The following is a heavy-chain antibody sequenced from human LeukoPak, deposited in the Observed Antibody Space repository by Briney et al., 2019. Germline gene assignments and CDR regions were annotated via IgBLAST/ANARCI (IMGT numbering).Heavy chain of an antibody. D-gene: IGHD3-22*01. CDR3: AKARVGDSSGYYADALDV. V-gene: IGHV3-9*01. CDR1: GLTFDNYA. CDR2: ISWNSGRI. Sequence: GGSLRLSCAASGLTFDNYAVHWVRQAPGKGLEWVSGISWNSGRIAYADSVKGRFTISRDNARDSLYLQMNSLRAEDTALYYCAKARVGDSSGYYADALDVWGQGTMVTVSS. J-gene: IGHJ3*01.